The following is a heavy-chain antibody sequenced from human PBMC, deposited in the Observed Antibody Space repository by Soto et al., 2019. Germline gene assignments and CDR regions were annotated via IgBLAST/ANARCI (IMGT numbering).Heavy chain of an antibody. CDR2: TRNKANSYTT. Sequence: GGSLRLSCAASGFTFSDHYMDWVRQTPGKGQEWVGRTRNKANSYTTEYAASVKGRFTISRDDSKNSLYLQMNSLKTEDTAVFYCARLPYDGSSYYPNWGQGTLVTVSS. CDR1: GFTFSDHY. J-gene: IGHJ4*02. CDR3: ARLPYDGSSYYPN. V-gene: IGHV3-72*01. D-gene: IGHD3-22*01.